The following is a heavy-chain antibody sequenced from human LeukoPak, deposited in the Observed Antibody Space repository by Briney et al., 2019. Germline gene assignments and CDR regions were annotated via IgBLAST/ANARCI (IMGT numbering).Heavy chain of an antibody. CDR2: INGGGDAT. V-gene: IGHV3-23*01. Sequence: PGGSLRLSCAASGFSFNNNAMSWVRQAPGKGLEWVSAINGGGDATEYADSVKGRFAISGDNSKKTLYLQMNSLRPEDTAVYYCARCTASCYANAFDVWGQGTLLTVSS. D-gene: IGHD2-2*01. J-gene: IGHJ3*01. CDR1: GFSFNNNA. CDR3: ARCTASCYANAFDV.